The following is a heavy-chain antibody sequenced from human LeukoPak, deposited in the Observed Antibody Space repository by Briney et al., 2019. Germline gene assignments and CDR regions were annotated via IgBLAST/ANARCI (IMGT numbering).Heavy chain of an antibody. Sequence: WASVKVSCKASGYTFTSYGISWVRQAPGQGLEWMGWISAYNGNTNYAQKLQGRVTMTTDTSTSTAYMELRSLRSDDTAVYYCARDHDILTGYYASGYFQHWGQGTLVTVSS. V-gene: IGHV1-18*01. J-gene: IGHJ1*01. CDR3: ARDHDILTGYYASGYFQH. D-gene: IGHD3-9*01. CDR2: ISAYNGNT. CDR1: GYTFTSYG.